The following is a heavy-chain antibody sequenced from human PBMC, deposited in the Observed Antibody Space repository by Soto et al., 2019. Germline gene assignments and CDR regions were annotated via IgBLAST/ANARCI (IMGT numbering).Heavy chain of an antibody. Sequence: SETLSLTCTVSGGSISSYYWSWIRQPPGKGLEWIGYIYYSGSTNYNPSLKSRVTISVDTSKNQFSLKLSSVTAADTAVYYCARSKLVRDYYYYYYMDVWGKGTTVTVSS. CDR3: ARSKLVRDYYYYYYMDV. D-gene: IGHD6-6*01. CDR2: IYYSGST. CDR1: GGSISSYY. V-gene: IGHV4-59*08. J-gene: IGHJ6*03.